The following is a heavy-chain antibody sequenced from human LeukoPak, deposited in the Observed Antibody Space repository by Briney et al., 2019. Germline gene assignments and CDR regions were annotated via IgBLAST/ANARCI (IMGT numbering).Heavy chain of an antibody. Sequence: ASVKVSCKASGYTFTSYGISWVRQAPGQGLEWMGWINSYNGNTNYAQKLQGRVTMTTDTSTSTASMELSSLRSDDTAIYYCARGCSSTSCYTSGFDYWAREPWSPSPQ. CDR3: ARGCSSTSCYTSGFDY. D-gene: IGHD2-2*02. V-gene: IGHV1-18*01. CDR1: GYTFTSYG. J-gene: IGHJ4*02. CDR2: INSYNGNT.